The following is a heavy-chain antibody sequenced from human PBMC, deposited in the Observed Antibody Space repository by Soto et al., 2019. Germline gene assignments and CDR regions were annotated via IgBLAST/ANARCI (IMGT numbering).Heavy chain of an antibody. D-gene: IGHD6-19*01. CDR2: IYYSGST. J-gene: IGHJ4*02. V-gene: IGHV4-59*01. Sequence: SETLSLTCTVSGGSISSYYWSWIRQPPGKGLEWIGYIYYSGSTNYNPSLKSRVTISVDTSKNQFSLKLSSVTAADTAVYYCARGVEVAGTLGYWGQGTLVTVSS. CDR1: GGSISSYY. CDR3: ARGVEVAGTLGY.